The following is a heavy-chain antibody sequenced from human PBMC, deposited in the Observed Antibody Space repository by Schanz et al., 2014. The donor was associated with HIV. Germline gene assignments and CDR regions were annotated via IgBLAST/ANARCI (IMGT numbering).Heavy chain of an antibody. J-gene: IGHJ4*02. CDR3: ARNQYQLLPFDY. CDR2: IKPNTGVT. V-gene: IGHV1-2*02. D-gene: IGHD1-1*01. Sequence: QVQLVQSGAEVKKPGASVKVSCKASGYTFTSYGISWVRQAPGQGLEWMGDIKPNTGVTFYAQKFRGRVTMTRDTSISTASMELSRLRSDDTAVYFCARNQYQLLPFDYWGQGTLVTVSS. CDR1: GYTFTSYG.